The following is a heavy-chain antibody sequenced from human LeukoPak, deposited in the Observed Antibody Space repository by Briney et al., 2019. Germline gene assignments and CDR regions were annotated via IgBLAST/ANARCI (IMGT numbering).Heavy chain of an antibody. CDR1: GGTFSSYT. J-gene: IGHJ6*03. D-gene: IGHD3-10*01. Sequence: SVKVSCTASGGTFSSYTISWVRQAPGQGLEWMGRIIPILGIANYAQKFQGRVTITADKSTSTAYMELSSLRSEDTAVYYCARTIWFGELYYYYMDVWGKGTTVTVSS. CDR3: ARTIWFGELYYYYMDV. CDR2: IIPILGIA. V-gene: IGHV1-69*02.